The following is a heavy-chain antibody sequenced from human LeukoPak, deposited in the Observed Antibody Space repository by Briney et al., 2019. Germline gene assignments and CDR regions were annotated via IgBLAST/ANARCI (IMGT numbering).Heavy chain of an antibody. D-gene: IGHD4-17*01. Sequence: PSGTLSLTCAASGYSFSAGYYCGWVRQPPGKGLEWIGSINHGGSTSYNPSVRFRITISIATSKNQFPLNRSSVTAADTAVYFCAGINYGDYDYWGQGTLVTVSS. J-gene: IGHJ4*02. CDR1: GYSFSAGYY. CDR3: AGINYGDYDY. CDR2: INHGGST. V-gene: IGHV4-38-2*01.